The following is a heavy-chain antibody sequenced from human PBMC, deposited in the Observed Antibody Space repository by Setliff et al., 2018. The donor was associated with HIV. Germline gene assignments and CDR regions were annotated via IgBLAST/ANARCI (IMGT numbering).Heavy chain of an antibody. D-gene: IGHD1-26*01. CDR2: IFYSGIN. CDR1: GGSINSRTHY. V-gene: IGHV4-39*01. Sequence: KTSETLSLTGNVSGGSINSRTHYWGWMRQPPGKGLEWIGSIFYSGINYYNLSLEGRITLSIDLSKNQFSLKLTSVTAADSALYFCVRQSGSFWYVYPWGQGTQVTVSS. J-gene: IGHJ5*02. CDR3: VRQSGSFWYVYP.